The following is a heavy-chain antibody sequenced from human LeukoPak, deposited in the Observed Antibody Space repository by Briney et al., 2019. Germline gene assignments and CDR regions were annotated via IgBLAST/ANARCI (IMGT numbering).Heavy chain of an antibody. CDR3: ARELGATTS. Sequence: PGRSLRLSCAASGFTFSTYGMHWVRQAPGKRLEWVAVIWYDGSNKYYADSVKGRFTISRDNSKNTLYLQMNSLRAEDTAVYYCARELGATTSWGQGTLVTVSS. V-gene: IGHV3-33*08. D-gene: IGHD1-26*01. CDR1: GFTFSTYG. J-gene: IGHJ5*02. CDR2: IWYDGSNK.